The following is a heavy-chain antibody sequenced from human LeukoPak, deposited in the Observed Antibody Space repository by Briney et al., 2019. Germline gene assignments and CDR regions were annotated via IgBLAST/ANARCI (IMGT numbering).Heavy chain of an antibody. Sequence: SVKVSCKASGYTFTSYAISWVRQAPGQGLEWMGRIIPILGIANYAQKFQGRVTITADKSTSTAYMELSSLRSEDTAVYYCARDRHYKFDPWGQGTLVTVSS. D-gene: IGHD1-1*01. CDR2: IIPILGIA. V-gene: IGHV1-69*04. J-gene: IGHJ5*02. CDR1: GYTFTSYA. CDR3: ARDRHYKFDP.